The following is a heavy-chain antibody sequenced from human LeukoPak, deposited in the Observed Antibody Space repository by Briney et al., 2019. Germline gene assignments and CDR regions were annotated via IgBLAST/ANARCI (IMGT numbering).Heavy chain of an antibody. J-gene: IGHJ4*02. CDR2: IIPIFGTA. Sequence: SVKLSCKASGGTFSSYAISWVRQAPGQGLEWMGGIIPIFGTANYAQKFQGRVTITTDESTSTTYMELSSLRSEDTAVYYCARLVNRAYFDYWGQGTLVTVSS. V-gene: IGHV1-69*05. D-gene: IGHD3-22*01. CDR1: GGTFSSYA. CDR3: ARLVNRAYFDY.